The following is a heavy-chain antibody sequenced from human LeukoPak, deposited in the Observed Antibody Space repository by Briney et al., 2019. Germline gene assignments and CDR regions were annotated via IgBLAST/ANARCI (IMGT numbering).Heavy chain of an antibody. CDR1: GGSISSYY. Sequence: PSETLSLTCTVSGGSISSYYWSWIRQPAGKGLEWIGRIYSSGSTNYNPSLKSRVTMSVDTSKNQFSLKLSSVTAADTAVYYCASWNSDYSFDYWGQGTLVTVSS. CDR2: IYSSGST. D-gene: IGHD1-7*01. V-gene: IGHV4-4*07. J-gene: IGHJ4*02. CDR3: ASWNSDYSFDY.